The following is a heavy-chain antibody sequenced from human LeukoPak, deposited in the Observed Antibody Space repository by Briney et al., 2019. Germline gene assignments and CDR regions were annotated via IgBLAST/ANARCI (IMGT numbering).Heavy chain of an antibody. J-gene: IGHJ6*03. CDR3: ARQNLYYDFWSGYSRDYYYMDV. CDR2: IRQDGSER. D-gene: IGHD3-3*01. Sequence: GGSLRLSCEASGFIFVHFWMSWVRQAPGKGLEWVASIRQDGSERYYVDSVKGRFNISRDNAKNSLYLQVNSLRVEDTAIYYCARQNLYYDFWSGYSRDYYYMDVWGKGTTVTVSS. V-gene: IGHV3-7*01. CDR1: GFIFVHFW.